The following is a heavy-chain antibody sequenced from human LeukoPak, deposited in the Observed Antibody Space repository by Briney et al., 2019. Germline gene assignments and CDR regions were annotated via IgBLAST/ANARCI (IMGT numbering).Heavy chain of an antibody. D-gene: IGHD6-6*01. J-gene: IGHJ4*02. Sequence: GGSLRLSCAASGFTFSSYWMHWVRQVPGKGLAWVSRINSDGSSTNYADSVKGRFTISRDNANNTLYLQMNSLRPEDTAVYYCAREASSSYGYWGQGTLVTVSS. CDR3: AREASSSYGY. V-gene: IGHV3-74*01. CDR2: INSDGSST. CDR1: GFTFSSYW.